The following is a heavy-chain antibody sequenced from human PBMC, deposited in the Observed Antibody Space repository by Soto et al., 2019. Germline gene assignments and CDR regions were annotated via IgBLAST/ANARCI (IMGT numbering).Heavy chain of an antibody. D-gene: IGHD6-13*01. V-gene: IGHV1-69*06. CDR1: GGTLSSYA. J-gene: IGHJ6*02. CDR2: IIPIFGTA. CDR3: ASLGYSSSWYNYYYGMDV. Sequence: SVKVSCKASGGTLSSYAISWVRQAPGQPLEWMGGIIPIFGTANYAQKFQGRVTITADKSTSTAYMELSSLRSEDTAVYYRASLGYSSSWYNYYYGMDVWGQGTTVTVSS.